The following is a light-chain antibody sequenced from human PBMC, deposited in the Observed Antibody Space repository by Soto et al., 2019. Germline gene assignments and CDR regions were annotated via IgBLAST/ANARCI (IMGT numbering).Light chain of an antibody. V-gene: IGLV2-14*01. CDR2: EVS. CDR1: SSDVGNYKY. Sequence: QSVLTQPASVSGSPGQSVTISCTGTSSDVGNYKYVSWYQQHPGKAPQLMIYEVSNRPSGVSNRFSGSKPGNTASLTISGLQAEDETDYYCFSYTSSGTYVFGTGTKVTVL. J-gene: IGLJ1*01. CDR3: FSYTSSGTYV.